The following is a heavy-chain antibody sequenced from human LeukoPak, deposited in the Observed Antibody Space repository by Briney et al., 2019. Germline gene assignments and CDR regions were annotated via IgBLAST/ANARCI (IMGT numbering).Heavy chain of an antibody. D-gene: IGHD3-3*01. V-gene: IGHV4-39*07. Sequence: PSETLSLTCTVSGGSISSSSYYSGWLPQPPGKGLEWIGRIYYSGSTYYNPSLKRRVTISVDTSKNQFSLKLSSATAADTAVYYCARDRGYDFWRGYYGDYWGQGTLVTVSS. J-gene: IGHJ4*02. CDR3: ARDRGYDFWRGYYGDY. CDR1: GGSISSSSYY. CDR2: IYYSGST.